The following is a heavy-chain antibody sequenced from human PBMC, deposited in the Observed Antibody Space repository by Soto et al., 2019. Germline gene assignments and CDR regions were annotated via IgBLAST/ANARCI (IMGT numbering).Heavy chain of an antibody. CDR3: AKSGGSGWFKGGNWFDP. J-gene: IGHJ5*02. V-gene: IGHV3-30*18. CDR2: ISYDGSNK. Sequence: QVQLVESGGGVVQPGMSLRLSCAASGFTFSSYGMHWVRQAPGKGLEWVAVISYDGSNKYYADSVKGRFTISRDNSKYTLYLQMNSLRSEDTAVYYCAKSGGSGWFKGGNWFDPWGQGTLVTVSS. CDR1: GFTFSSYG. D-gene: IGHD6-19*01.